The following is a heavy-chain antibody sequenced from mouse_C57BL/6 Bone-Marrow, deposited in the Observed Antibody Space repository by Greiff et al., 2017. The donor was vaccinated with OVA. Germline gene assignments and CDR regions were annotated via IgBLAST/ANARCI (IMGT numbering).Heavy chain of an antibody. CDR3: ARDGRLRRGSWFAY. J-gene: IGHJ3*01. V-gene: IGHV5-4*01. Sequence: EVQLVESGGGLVKPGGSLKLSCAASGFTFSSYAMSWVRQTPEKRLEWVATISDGGSYTYYPANVKGRFTISRDNAKNNLYLQMSHLKSEDTAMYYCARDGRLRRGSWFAYWGQGTLVTVSA. D-gene: IGHD2-2*01. CDR1: GFTFSSYA. CDR2: ISDGGSYT.